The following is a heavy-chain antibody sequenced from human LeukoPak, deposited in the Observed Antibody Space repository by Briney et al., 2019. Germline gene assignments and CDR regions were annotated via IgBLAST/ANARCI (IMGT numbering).Heavy chain of an antibody. Sequence: ASVKVSCKASGYTFAGYYMHWVRQAPGQGLEWMGWINPNSGGANYAQKFQGRVTMTRDTSISTAYMELSRLRSDDTAVYYCARVPLRVAVAGAVAFDIWGQGTMVTVSS. CDR1: GYTFAGYY. D-gene: IGHD6-19*01. CDR3: ARVPLRVAVAGAVAFDI. J-gene: IGHJ3*02. V-gene: IGHV1-2*02. CDR2: INPNSGGA.